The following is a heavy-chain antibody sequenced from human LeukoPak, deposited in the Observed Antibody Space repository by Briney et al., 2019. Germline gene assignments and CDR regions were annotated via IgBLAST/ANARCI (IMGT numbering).Heavy chain of an antibody. J-gene: IGHJ4*02. CDR2: INHSGST. D-gene: IGHD3-10*01. V-gene: IGHV4-34*03. Sequence: SETLSLTCAVYGGSFSGYYWSWIRQPPGKGLEWIGEINHSGSTNYNPSLKSRVTISVDRSKNQFSLKLSSVTAADTAVYYCITSGVRGETNYWGQGTLVTVSS. CDR1: GGSFSGYY. CDR3: ITSGVRGETNY.